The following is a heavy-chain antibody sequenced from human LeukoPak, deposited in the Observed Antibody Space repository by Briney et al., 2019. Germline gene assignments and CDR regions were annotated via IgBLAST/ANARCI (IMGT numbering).Heavy chain of an antibody. CDR1: GYTFTSYD. D-gene: IGHD6-19*01. CDR2: MNPNSGNT. CDR3: ARVYSSGWYYFDY. Sequence: ASVKVSCKASGYTFTSYDINWVRQATGQGLEWMGWMNPNSGNTGYAQKFQGRVTMTRITSISTAYMELSSLRSEDTAVYYCARVYSSGWYYFDYWGQGTLVTVSS. V-gene: IGHV1-8*01. J-gene: IGHJ4*02.